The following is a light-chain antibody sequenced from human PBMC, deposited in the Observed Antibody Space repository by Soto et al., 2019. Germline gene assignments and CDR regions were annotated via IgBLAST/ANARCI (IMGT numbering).Light chain of an antibody. Sequence: DIVMTQSPDSLAVSLGERATLSCRASQSVSNNYLAWYQQKPGQAPRLLIYGASNRATGIPDRFSGSGSVTEFALTISSLQSEDFAVYYCQQYNNWPITFGQGTRLEIK. J-gene: IGKJ5*01. V-gene: IGKV3D-15*01. CDR3: QQYNNWPIT. CDR1: QSVSNN. CDR2: GAS.